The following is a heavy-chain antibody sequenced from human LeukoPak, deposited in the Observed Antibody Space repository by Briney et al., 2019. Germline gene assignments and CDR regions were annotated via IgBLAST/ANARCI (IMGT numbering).Heavy chain of an antibody. Sequence: KASETLSLTCTVSGGSISSYYWSWIRQPPGKGLEWIGYIYYSGSTNYNPSLKSRVTISVDTSKNQSSLKLSSVTAADTAVYYCAREDDSSGYYPWGQGTLVTVSS. V-gene: IGHV4-59*01. CDR3: AREDDSSGYYP. CDR2: IYYSGST. D-gene: IGHD3-22*01. CDR1: GGSISSYY. J-gene: IGHJ5*02.